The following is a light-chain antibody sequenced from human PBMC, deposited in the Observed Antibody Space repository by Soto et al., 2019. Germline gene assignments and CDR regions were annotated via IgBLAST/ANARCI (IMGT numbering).Light chain of an antibody. CDR1: QSISIW. J-gene: IGKJ1*01. CDR3: HQHNSYPRT. V-gene: IGKV1-5*03. CDR2: TAS. Sequence: DIQMTQSPSTLSASVGDRVTITCRASQSISIWLAWYQQKPGKAPKLLIYTASNLERGVPSRFSGSGSGTEFTLTISSLQPDDFATYYCHQHNSYPRTFGQGTKVEIK.